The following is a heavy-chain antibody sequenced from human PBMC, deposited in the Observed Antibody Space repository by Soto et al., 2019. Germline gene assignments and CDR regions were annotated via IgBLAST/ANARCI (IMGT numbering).Heavy chain of an antibody. CDR2: ISPYNGNT. D-gene: IGHD3-3*01. J-gene: IGHJ6*02. CDR1: GYNFVKYG. V-gene: IGHV1-18*01. CDR3: ARGILELYPHYPMDD. Sequence: QVQLVQSGAEVKKPGASVKVSCKASGYNFVKYGITWVRQAPGQGLEWLGWISPYNGNTKYAQKIQGRVIMTTDTSSTTAYLELFSLTSDDTAVYYCARGILELYPHYPMDDWGHGTTVTVSS.